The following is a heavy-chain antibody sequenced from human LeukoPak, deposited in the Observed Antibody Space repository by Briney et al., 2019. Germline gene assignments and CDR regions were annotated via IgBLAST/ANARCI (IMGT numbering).Heavy chain of an antibody. CDR1: GYSISSGYY. CDR3: ARDQVYCTNGVCEADWFDP. V-gene: IGHV4-38-2*02. J-gene: IGHJ5*02. D-gene: IGHD2-8*01. Sequence: SETLSLTCAVSGYSISSGYYWGWIRQPPGKGLEWIGSIYHSGSTYYNPSLKSRVTISVDTSKNQFSLKLSSVTAADTAVYYCARDQVYCTNGVCEADWFDPWGQGTLVTVSS. CDR2: IYHSGST.